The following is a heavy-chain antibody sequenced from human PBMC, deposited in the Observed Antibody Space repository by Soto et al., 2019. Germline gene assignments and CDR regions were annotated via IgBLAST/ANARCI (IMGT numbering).Heavy chain of an antibody. CDR3: ARLLRPVRRPQYCSSTSCYTRGMDV. CDR2: INHSGST. D-gene: IGHD2-2*02. J-gene: IGHJ6*02. Sequence: SETMSLTCAVDGGSFSGYYWSWIRQPPGKGLEWIGEINHSGSTNYNPSLKSRVTISVDTSKNQFSLKLSSVTAADTAVYYCARLLRPVRRPQYCSSTSCYTRGMDVWGQGTTVTV. CDR1: GGSFSGYY. V-gene: IGHV4-34*01.